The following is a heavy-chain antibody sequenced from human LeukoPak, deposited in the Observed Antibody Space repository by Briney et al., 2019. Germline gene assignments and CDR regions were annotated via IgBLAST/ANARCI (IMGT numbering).Heavy chain of an antibody. Sequence: ASVKVSCKASGYTFASYDINWVRQAPGQGLEWMGCINPINGGTHYAQQFQDWVTMTRDASINTEYMELSSLKSDDTAVYYCARDILGRTYGGSNYFGMDVWGQGTTVTVSS. J-gene: IGHJ6*02. CDR3: ARDILGRTYGGSNYFGMDV. CDR2: INPINGGT. D-gene: IGHD2-15*01. CDR1: GYTFASYD. V-gene: IGHV1-2*04.